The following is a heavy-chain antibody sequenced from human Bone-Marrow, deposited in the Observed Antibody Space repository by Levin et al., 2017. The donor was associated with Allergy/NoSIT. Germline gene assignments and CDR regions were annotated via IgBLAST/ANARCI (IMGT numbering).Heavy chain of an antibody. Sequence: SQTLSLTCTVSGGSISSSSYYWGWIRQPPGKGLEWIWSIYYSGSTYYNPSLKSRVTISVDTSKNQFSLKLSSVTAADTAVYYCARHLGQYYYGSGSYYRWSVGNDAFDIWGQGTMVTVSS. V-gene: IGHV4-39*01. CDR1: GGSISSSSYY. CDR2: IYYSGST. CDR3: ARHLGQYYYGSGSYYRWSVGNDAFDI. D-gene: IGHD3-10*01. J-gene: IGHJ3*02.